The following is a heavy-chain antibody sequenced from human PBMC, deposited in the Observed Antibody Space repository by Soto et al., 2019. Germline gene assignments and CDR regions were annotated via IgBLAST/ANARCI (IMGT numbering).Heavy chain of an antibody. CDR1: GLRFTSYG. J-gene: IGHJ4*02. Sequence: PGGSLRLSCVASGLRFTSYGMSWVRQAPGRGLEWVSSITSGSGVTFYADSVKGRFTISRDNAKNSLHLQMNSLRAEDTAVYYCAKARTTAPFYWGQGTLVTVSS. CDR2: ITSGSGVT. V-gene: IGHV3-21*04. D-gene: IGHD4-17*01. CDR3: AKARTTAPFY.